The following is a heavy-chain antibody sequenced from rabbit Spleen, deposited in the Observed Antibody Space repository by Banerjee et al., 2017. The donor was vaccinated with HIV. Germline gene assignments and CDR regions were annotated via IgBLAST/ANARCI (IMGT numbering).Heavy chain of an antibody. D-gene: IGHD1-1*01. J-gene: IGHJ2*01. CDR3: ARNYVNAFDP. CDR2: IDTNDGDT. Sequence: QEQLEESGGDLVKPEGSLTLTCTASGFSFSSNWICWVRQAPGKGLEWIACIDTNDGDTDYANWPKGRFTISKTSSTTVTLQMTRLTAADTATYFCARNYVNAFDPWGPGTLVTVS. V-gene: IGHV1S45*01. CDR1: GFSFSSNW.